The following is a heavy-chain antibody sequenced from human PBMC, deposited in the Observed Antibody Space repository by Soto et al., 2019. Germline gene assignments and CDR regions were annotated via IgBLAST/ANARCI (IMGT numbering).Heavy chain of an antibody. D-gene: IGHD6-25*01. Sequence: QVQLVESGGGVVQPGRSLRLSCAASGFTFSSYGMHWVRQAPGKGLEWVAVISYDGSNKYYADSVKGRFTISRDNSKNTLYLQMNSLRAEDTAVYYCAKEGRHLASFDYWGQGTLVTVSS. V-gene: IGHV3-30*18. J-gene: IGHJ4*02. CDR3: AKEGRHLASFDY. CDR1: GFTFSSYG. CDR2: ISYDGSNK.